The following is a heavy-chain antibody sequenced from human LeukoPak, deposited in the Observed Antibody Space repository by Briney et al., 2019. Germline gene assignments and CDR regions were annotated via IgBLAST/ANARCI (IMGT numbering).Heavy chain of an antibody. CDR2: IKQDASEK. D-gene: IGHD6-19*01. V-gene: IGHV3-7*01. CDR1: GFTFDDYA. Sequence: GGSLRLSCTASGFTFDDYAMHWVRQAPGKGLEWVATIKQDASEKYYVDSVEGRFIISRDNAKNSLYLQVNSLRAEDTAIYHCARQTSGRYSAYFDSWGQGILVTVSS. CDR3: ARQTSGRYSAYFDS. J-gene: IGHJ5*01.